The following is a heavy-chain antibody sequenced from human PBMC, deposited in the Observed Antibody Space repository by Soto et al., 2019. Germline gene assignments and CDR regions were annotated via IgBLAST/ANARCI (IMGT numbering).Heavy chain of an antibody. D-gene: IGHD4-17*01. V-gene: IGHV3-48*03. Sequence: EMQLVQSGGGLVQPGGSLRLSCAASGFTFSSYEMHWVRQAPGKGLEWISYISRSGTGTYYADSVRGRFTMSRENTKNSVSLQMYSLRAEDTAIYYCVRDLHEPLAADALREANWGQGTQVTVSS. J-gene: IGHJ4*02. CDR3: VRDLHEPLAADALREAN. CDR2: ISRSGTGT. CDR1: GFTFSSYE.